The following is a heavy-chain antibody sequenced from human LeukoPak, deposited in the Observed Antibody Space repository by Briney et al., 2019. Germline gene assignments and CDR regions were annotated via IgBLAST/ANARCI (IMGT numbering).Heavy chain of an antibody. CDR2: INPSGGST. D-gene: IGHD5-18*01. V-gene: IGHV1-46*01. CDR1: GYTFTSYY. J-gene: IGHJ6*03. Sequence: ASVKVSCKASGYTFTSYYMHWVRQAPGQGLEWMGIINPSGGSTNYAQKFQGRVTITADESTSTAYMELSSLRSEDTAVYYCARSGYSYESYYYYYYMDVWGKGTTVTISS. CDR3: ARSGYSYESYYYYYYMDV.